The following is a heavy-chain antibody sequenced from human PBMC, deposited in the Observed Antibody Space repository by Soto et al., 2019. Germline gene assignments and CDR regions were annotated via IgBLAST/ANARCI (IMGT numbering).Heavy chain of an antibody. Sequence: PSETLSLTCTVSGGSISSSSYYWGWIRQPPGKGLEWIGSIYYSGSTYYNPSLKSRVTISVDTSKNQFSLKLSSVTAADTAVYSCARQSLACGIRTRCKTWLVHGEQGTLVTAFS. CDR1: GGSISSSSYY. CDR3: ARQSLACGIRTRCKTWLVH. V-gene: IGHV4-39*01. D-gene: IGHD2-2*01. CDR2: IYYSGST. J-gene: IGHJ5*02.